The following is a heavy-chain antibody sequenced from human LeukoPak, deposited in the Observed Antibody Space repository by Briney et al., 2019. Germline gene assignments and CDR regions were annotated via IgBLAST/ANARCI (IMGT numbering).Heavy chain of an antibody. V-gene: IGHV3-48*04. CDR3: ARVLRYCSGGNCYSGGLGYMDV. CDR2: ISRSGSTK. Sequence: GGSLRLSCAASGFTFSSYSMNWVRQAPGKGLEWVSSISRSGSTKYYADSVKGRFTISRDNAKNSLFLQMNSLRAEDPAVYYCARVLRYCSGGNCYSGGLGYMDVWGKGTTVTISS. CDR1: GFTFSSYS. J-gene: IGHJ6*03. D-gene: IGHD2-15*01.